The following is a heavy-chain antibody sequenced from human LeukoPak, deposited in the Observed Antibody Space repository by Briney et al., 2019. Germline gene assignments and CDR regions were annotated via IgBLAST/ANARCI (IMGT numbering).Heavy chain of an antibody. CDR3: ARSYDSSGYYYPGGFDY. D-gene: IGHD3-22*01. CDR2: ISGSGGST. CDR1: GFTFSSYA. Sequence: GGSLRLSCAASGFTFSSYAMSWVRQAPGKGLEWVSAISGSGGSTYYADSVKGRFTISRDNSKNTLYLQMNSLRAEDTAVYYCARSYDSSGYYYPGGFDYWGQGTLVTVSS. J-gene: IGHJ4*02. V-gene: IGHV3-23*01.